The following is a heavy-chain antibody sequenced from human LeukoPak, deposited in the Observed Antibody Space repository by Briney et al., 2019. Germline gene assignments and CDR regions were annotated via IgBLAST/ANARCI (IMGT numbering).Heavy chain of an antibody. CDR1: PGSISSTDW. D-gene: IGHD3-3*01. V-gene: IGHV4-4*02. J-gene: IGHJ6*03. Sequence: SGTLSLTCAVSPGSISSTDWWSWVRQPPGKGLEWIGEINHSGSTNYNPSLKSRVTISVDTSKNQFSLKLSSVTAADTAVYYCARGGWSGYSTTYYYYYYMDVWGKGTTVTVSS. CDR2: INHSGST. CDR3: ARGGWSGYSTTYYYYYYMDV.